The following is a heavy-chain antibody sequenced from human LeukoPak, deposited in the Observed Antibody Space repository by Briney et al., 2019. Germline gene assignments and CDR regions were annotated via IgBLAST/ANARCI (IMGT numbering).Heavy chain of an antibody. CDR2: INPNSGGT. CDR1: GYTFTGYY. J-gene: IGHJ4*02. D-gene: IGHD6-13*01. V-gene: IGHV1-2*02. CDR3: ARAFSSSWYGPGDC. Sequence: ASVTVSFKASGYTFTGYYIHWVRQAPGQGLEWMGWINPNSGGTNYAQNFQGRVTMTRDTSISTAYMELSRLRSDDTAVYYCARAFSSSWYGPGDCWGQGTLVTVSS.